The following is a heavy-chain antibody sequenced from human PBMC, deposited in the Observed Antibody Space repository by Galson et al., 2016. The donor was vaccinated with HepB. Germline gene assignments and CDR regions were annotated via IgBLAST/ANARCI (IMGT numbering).Heavy chain of an antibody. D-gene: IGHD2-2*01. CDR1: GYPLTELS. Sequence: SVKVSCKVSGYPLTELSMHWVRQAPGKGLEWLGGFDPGDRETLYAQSFRGRVTMTADTSSDTVYMELSNLRSDDTAVYFCATDSSRLIHDVFDIWGQGAMVTVSS. V-gene: IGHV1-24*01. CDR2: FDPGDRET. CDR3: ATDSSRLIHDVFDI. J-gene: IGHJ3*02.